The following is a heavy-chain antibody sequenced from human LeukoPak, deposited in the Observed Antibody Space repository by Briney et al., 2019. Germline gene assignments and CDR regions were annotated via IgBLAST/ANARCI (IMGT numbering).Heavy chain of an antibody. V-gene: IGHV1-69*05. CDR3: GSSAPRIVGASKGLSD. D-gene: IGHD1-26*01. J-gene: IGHJ4*02. CDR2: IIPIFGTA. Sequence: ASVKVSCKASGGTFSSYAISWVRQAPGQGLEWMGRIIPIFGTANYAQKFQGRVTITTDESTSTAYMELNSLRAEDTAVYYCGSSAPRIVGASKGLSDWGQGTLVTVSS. CDR1: GGTFSSYA.